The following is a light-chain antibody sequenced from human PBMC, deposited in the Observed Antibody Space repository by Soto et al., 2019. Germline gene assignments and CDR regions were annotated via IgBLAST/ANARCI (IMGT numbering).Light chain of an antibody. Sequence: DIQMTQSPSTLSASVGDRITIACRASQSISNWLAWYQQKPGEVPKLLIYQASSLVSGVPSRFSGSGSGTEFTLSITSLQPDDFATYYCQQYHAYSRSFGQGTKVDIK. CDR2: QAS. J-gene: IGKJ1*01. V-gene: IGKV1-5*01. CDR1: QSISNW. CDR3: QQYHAYSRS.